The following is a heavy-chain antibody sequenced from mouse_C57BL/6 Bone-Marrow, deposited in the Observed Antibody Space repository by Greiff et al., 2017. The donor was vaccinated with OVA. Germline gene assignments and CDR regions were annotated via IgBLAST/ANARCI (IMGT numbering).Heavy chain of an antibody. V-gene: IGHV1-54*01. CDR3: ARGNYLDY. CDR2: INPGSGGT. Sequence: VQLQQSGAELVRPGTSVKVSCKASGSAFTNYLIEWVKQRPGQGLEWIGVINPGSGGTNYNEKIKGKATLTADKSTSTAYMQLSSLTSEDSAVYFCARGNYLDYWGQGTTLTVSS. CDR1: GSAFTNYL. J-gene: IGHJ2*01.